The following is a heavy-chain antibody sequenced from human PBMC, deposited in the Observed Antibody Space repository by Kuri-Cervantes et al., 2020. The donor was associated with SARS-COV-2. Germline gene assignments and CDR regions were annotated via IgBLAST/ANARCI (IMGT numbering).Heavy chain of an antibody. CDR2: INSDGSST. Sequence: GESLKISCAASGFTFSSYWMHWVRQAPGKGLVWVSRINSDGSSTSYADSVKGRFTISRDNSKNTLYPQMNSLRAEDTAVYYCARGYGSGSYYNWGIDYWGQGTLVTVSS. D-gene: IGHD3-10*01. V-gene: IGHV3-74*01. CDR1: GFTFSSYW. CDR3: ARGYGSGSYYNWGIDY. J-gene: IGHJ4*02.